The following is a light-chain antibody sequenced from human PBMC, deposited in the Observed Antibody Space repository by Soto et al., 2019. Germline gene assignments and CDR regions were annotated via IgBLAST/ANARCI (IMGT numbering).Light chain of an antibody. Sequence: EIVLTQSPGTLSLSPGERATLSCRASQSISSNYLAWYQQKPGQAPRLLIYGASNRATGIPDRFSGSGSGTDFTLTISRQEPEDFAVYYCQQYGSSLWPFGQGTKVDIK. CDR2: GAS. J-gene: IGKJ1*01. CDR3: QQYGSSLWP. V-gene: IGKV3-20*01. CDR1: QSISSNY.